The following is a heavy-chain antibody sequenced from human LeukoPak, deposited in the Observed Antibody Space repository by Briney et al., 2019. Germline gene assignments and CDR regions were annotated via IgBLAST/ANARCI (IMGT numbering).Heavy chain of an antibody. J-gene: IGHJ4*02. D-gene: IGHD3-22*01. CDR3: ARTLFYYYDSSGYYYGPYCFDY. V-gene: IGHV4-34*01. Sequence: SETLSLTCAVYGGSFSGYYWSWIRQPPGKGLEWIGEINHSGSTNYNPSLKSRVTISVDTSKNQFSLKLSSVTAADTAVYYCARTLFYYYDSSGYYYGPYCFDYWGQGTLVTVSS. CDR2: INHSGST. CDR1: GGSFSGYY.